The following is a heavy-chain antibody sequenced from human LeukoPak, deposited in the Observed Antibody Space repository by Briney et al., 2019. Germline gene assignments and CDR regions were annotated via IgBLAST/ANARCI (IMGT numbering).Heavy chain of an antibody. V-gene: IGHV4-59*01. CDR1: GGTISRYY. J-gene: IGHJ3*02. CDR3: TRDRRRDLLHAFDI. Sequence: PSETLSLTCTVSGGTISRYYWSWIRQPPGKGLEWIAYIDYIGSTNYNPSLKSRLTISLDASKNQFSLKLSSVTAADTAVYYCTRDRRRDLLHAFDIWGRGTMVTVSS. D-gene: IGHD1-26*01. CDR2: IDYIGST.